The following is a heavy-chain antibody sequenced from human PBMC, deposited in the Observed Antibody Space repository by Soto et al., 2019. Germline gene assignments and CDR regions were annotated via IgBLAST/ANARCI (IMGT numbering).Heavy chain of an antibody. CDR3: ARGGLLPDY. V-gene: IGHV4-30-2*01. Sequence: SGTPSPTCAVSGGSLSSGGFSWSWIRQPPGKGLEWIGYISHSGSTYYNPSLKSRVTISVDTSKNQFSLRLSFVTAADTAVYYCARGGLLPDYWGQGTLVTVSS. D-gene: IGHD6-19*01. J-gene: IGHJ4*02. CDR1: GGSLSSGGFS. CDR2: ISHSGST.